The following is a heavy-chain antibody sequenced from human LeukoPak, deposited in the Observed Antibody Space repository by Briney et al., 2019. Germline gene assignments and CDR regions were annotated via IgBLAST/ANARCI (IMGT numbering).Heavy chain of an antibody. V-gene: IGHV3-23*01. Sequence: GGSLRLSCAASGFTFSSYAMNWVRQAPGKGLEWVSAISGSGGSTYYADSVKGRFTISRDNSRNTLYLQMNSLRAEDTAVYYCAKVDAGIAVAGIDYWGQGTLVTVSS. D-gene: IGHD6-19*01. CDR2: ISGSGGST. CDR1: GFTFSSYA. CDR3: AKVDAGIAVAGIDY. J-gene: IGHJ4*02.